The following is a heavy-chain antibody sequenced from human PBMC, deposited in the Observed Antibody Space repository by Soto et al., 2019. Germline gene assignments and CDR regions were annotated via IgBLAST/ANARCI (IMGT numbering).Heavy chain of an antibody. Sequence: QVQLVESGGGVVQPGRSLRLSCAASGFAFSTYGMHWVRQAPGKGLEWVAVISYDGTNKYYADSVKGRFTISRDNSKNTLYLQMNRLRAEDTAVYYCAKGPGPGQWLATGSYYFDYWGQGTLFTVSS. CDR2: ISYDGTNK. CDR1: GFAFSTYG. D-gene: IGHD6-19*01. J-gene: IGHJ4*02. CDR3: AKGPGPGQWLATGSYYFDY. V-gene: IGHV3-30*18.